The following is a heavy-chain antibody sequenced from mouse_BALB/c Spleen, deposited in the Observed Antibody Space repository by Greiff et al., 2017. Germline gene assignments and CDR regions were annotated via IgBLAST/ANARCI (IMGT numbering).Heavy chain of an antibody. CDR1: GFTFSSYT. CDR3: ARGWDWFAY. CDR2: ISNGGGST. Sequence: EVKLMESGGGLVQPGGSLKLSCAASGFTFSSYTMSWVRQTPEKRLEWVAYISNGGGSTYYPDTVKGRFTISRDNAKNTLYLQMSSLKSEDTAMYYCARGWDWFAYWGQGTLVTVSA. V-gene: IGHV5-12-2*01. J-gene: IGHJ3*01. D-gene: IGHD4-1*01.